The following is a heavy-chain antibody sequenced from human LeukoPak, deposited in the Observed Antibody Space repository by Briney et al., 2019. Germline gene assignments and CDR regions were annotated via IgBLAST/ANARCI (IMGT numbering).Heavy chain of an antibody. CDR2: IYTSGST. D-gene: IGHD3-22*01. CDR3: ARVTTGGYYNC. V-gene: IGHV4-61*02. Sequence: SETLSLTCTVSGGSNSSGSYYWSWIRQPAGKGLEWIGRIYTSGSTNYNPSLKSRVTISVDTSKNQFSLKLNSVTAADTAVYYCARVTTGGYYNCWGQGTLVTVSS. CDR1: GGSNSSGSYY. J-gene: IGHJ4*02.